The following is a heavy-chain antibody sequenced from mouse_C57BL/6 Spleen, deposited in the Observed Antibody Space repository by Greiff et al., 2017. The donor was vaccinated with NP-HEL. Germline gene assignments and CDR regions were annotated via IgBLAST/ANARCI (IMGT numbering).Heavy chain of an antibody. D-gene: IGHD2-10*01. J-gene: IGHJ4*01. V-gene: IGHV1-82*01. Sequence: VQLQQSGPELVKPGASVKISCKASGYAFSSSWMNWVKQRPGKGLEWIGRIYPGDGDTNYNGKFKGKATLTADKSSSTAYMQLSSLTSEDSAVYFCAREGSLLSYAMDYWGQGTSVTVSS. CDR1: GYAFSSSW. CDR2: IYPGDGDT. CDR3: AREGSLLSYAMDY.